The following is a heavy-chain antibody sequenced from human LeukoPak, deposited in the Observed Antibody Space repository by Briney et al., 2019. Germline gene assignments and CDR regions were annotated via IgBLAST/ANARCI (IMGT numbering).Heavy chain of an antibody. CDR3: VKDKGIAAAGTIDYFDY. J-gene: IGHJ4*02. CDR2: ISSSGSTI. V-gene: IGHV3-48*03. D-gene: IGHD6-13*01. CDR1: GFTFSSYE. Sequence: GGSLRLSCAASGFTFSSYEMNWVRQAPGKGREWVSYISSSGSTIYYADSVKGRFTISRDNSKNTLYLQMNSLRAEDTAVYYCVKDKGIAAAGTIDYFDYWGQGTLVTVSS.